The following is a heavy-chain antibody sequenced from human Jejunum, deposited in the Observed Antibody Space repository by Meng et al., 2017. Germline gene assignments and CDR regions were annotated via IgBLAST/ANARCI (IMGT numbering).Heavy chain of an antibody. CDR1: GGSISSTNW. J-gene: IGHJ4*02. V-gene: IGHV4-4*02. Sequence: QGQLQESGPALVNLLGTLSLTCAVSGGSISSTNWWSWARQPPGKGPEWIGDVFHTGSSNYSPSLRSRVTISVDKSKNQFSLNLSSVTAADTAVYFCARRGGAYSTGHFPHFDDWGQGTLVTVSS. D-gene: IGHD6-19*01. CDR3: ARRGGAYSTGHFPHFDD. CDR2: VFHTGSS.